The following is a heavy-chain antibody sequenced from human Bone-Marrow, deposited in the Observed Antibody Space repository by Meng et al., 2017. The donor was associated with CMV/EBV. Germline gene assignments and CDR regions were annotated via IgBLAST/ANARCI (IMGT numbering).Heavy chain of an antibody. CDR2: INHSGST. Sequence: YYWSWIRQPPAKGLESIGEINHSGSTNYNPSLKSRVTISVDTSKNQFSLKLSSVTAADTAVYYCARTRHYDYVWGSYRPTMNWFDPWGQGTLVTVSS. D-gene: IGHD3-16*02. J-gene: IGHJ5*02. CDR1: YY. V-gene: IGHV4-34*01. CDR3: ARTRHYDYVWGSYRPTMNWFDP.